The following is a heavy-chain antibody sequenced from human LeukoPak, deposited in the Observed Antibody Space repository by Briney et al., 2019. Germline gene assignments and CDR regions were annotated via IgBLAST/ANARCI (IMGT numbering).Heavy chain of an antibody. D-gene: IGHD2-21*01. V-gene: IGHV4-59*01. CDR2: IYYTGAT. CDR3: ASLQGDSTAFFDY. Sequence: SETLSLTCTVSGDSISGDYWSWIRQPPGQGLEWVAYIYYTGATNYNPSLKSRATIAVDTSKNQFSLRLTSVTAADTAVYYCASLQGDSTAFFDYWGRGTLVSVSS. J-gene: IGHJ4*02. CDR1: GDSISGDY.